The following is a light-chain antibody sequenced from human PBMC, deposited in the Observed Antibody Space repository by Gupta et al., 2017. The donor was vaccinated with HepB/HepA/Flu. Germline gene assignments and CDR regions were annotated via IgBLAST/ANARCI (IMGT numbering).Light chain of an antibody. CDR1: QSVLHSSNNKNW. CDR2: WSS. V-gene: IGKV4-1*01. Sequence: DIVMTQFPDSLAVSLGESATINCKSSQSVLHSSNNKNWLAWYQQKPGQPPKLLFYWSSSRESGVPDRLSGSGSGTDVTLSISSLQAEDVAIYYCLKDVNTPKTFGQGTKLEI. CDR3: LKDVNTPKT. J-gene: IGKJ2*01.